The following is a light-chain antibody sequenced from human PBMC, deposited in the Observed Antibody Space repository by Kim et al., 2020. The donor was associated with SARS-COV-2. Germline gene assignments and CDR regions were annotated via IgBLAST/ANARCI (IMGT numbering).Light chain of an antibody. CDR1: SLRSYY. CDR3: NSRDISGNHLV. CDR2: GKN. V-gene: IGLV3-19*01. J-gene: IGLJ3*02. Sequence: SSELTQDPAVSVALGQTVRITCQGDSLRSYYASWYQQKPGQAPVLVIYGKNNRPSGIPDRFSGSSSGNTASLTITGAPAEDEADYYCNSRDISGNHLVFG.